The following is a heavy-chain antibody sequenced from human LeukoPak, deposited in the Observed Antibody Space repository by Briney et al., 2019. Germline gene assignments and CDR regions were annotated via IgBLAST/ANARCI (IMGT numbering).Heavy chain of an antibody. J-gene: IGHJ5*02. Sequence: ASVKVSCKASGYTFTSYGISWVRQAPGQGLEWMGWISAYNGNTNYAQKLQGRVTMTTDTSTSTAYMELRSLRSDDTAVYYCARPTEAYYDILTGLDPWGQGTLVTVSS. V-gene: IGHV1-18*01. D-gene: IGHD3-9*01. CDR3: ARPTEAYYDILTGLDP. CDR1: GYTFTSYG. CDR2: ISAYNGNT.